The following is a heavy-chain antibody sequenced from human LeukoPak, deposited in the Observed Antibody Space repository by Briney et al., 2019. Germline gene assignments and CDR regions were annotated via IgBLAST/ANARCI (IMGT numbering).Heavy chain of an antibody. CDR1: GYTFTNYG. Sequence: ASVKVSCKTSGYTFTNYGISWVRQAPGQGLEWMGWISAYNGNTNYAQKLQGRVTMTTDTSTSTAYMELRSLRSDDTAVYYCARVFDYDSSGYYPDDYWGQGTLVTVSS. CDR3: ARVFDYDSSGYYPDDY. D-gene: IGHD3-22*01. CDR2: ISAYNGNT. V-gene: IGHV1-18*01. J-gene: IGHJ4*02.